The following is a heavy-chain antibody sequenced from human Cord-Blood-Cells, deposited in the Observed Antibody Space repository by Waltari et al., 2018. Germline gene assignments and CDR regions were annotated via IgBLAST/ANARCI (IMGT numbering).Heavy chain of an antibody. D-gene: IGHD6-19*01. V-gene: IGHV1-24*01. Sequence: QVQLVQSGAEVKQPGASVKVSCKVSGYTLTELSMHWVRPAPGKGLEWMGGFDPEDGETIYAQKFQGRVTMTEDTSIDTAYMELSSLRSEDTAVYYCATSAPSGWYMDAFDIWGQGTMVTVSS. CDR2: FDPEDGET. CDR3: ATSAPSGWYMDAFDI. CDR1: GYTLTELS. J-gene: IGHJ3*02.